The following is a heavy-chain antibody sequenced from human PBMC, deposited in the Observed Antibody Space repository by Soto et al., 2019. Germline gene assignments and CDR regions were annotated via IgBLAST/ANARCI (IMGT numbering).Heavy chain of an antibody. Sequence: PGESLKISCKGSGYSFNSYWIGWVRQMPGKGLEWMGIIFPSGSDTRYSPSFRGQVTISADRSINTAYLQWNSLKASDSAIYYCAGRVGSSWRYFDIWGQGTLVTVSS. D-gene: IGHD6-13*01. V-gene: IGHV5-51*01. J-gene: IGHJ4*02. CDR2: IFPSGSDT. CDR1: GYSFNSYW. CDR3: AGRVGSSWRYFDI.